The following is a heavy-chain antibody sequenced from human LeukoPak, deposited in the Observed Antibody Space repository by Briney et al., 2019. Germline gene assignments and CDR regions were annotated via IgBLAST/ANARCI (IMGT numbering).Heavy chain of an antibody. CDR3: TTVERGYSYGFDY. V-gene: IGHV3-15*01. J-gene: IGHJ4*02. CDR1: GFTFSNAW. D-gene: IGHD5-18*01. Sequence: PGGSLRLSCVASGFTFSNAWMTWVRQAPGKGLEWVGRIKSKTDGGTTNYAAPVKGRFTISRDDSKNTLYLQMISLKTEDTAVYYCTTVERGYSYGFDYWGQGTLVTVSS. CDR2: IKSKTDGGTT.